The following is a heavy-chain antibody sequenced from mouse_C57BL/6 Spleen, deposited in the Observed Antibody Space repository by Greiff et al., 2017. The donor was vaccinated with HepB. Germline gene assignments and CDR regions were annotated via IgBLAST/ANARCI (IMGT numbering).Heavy chain of an antibody. V-gene: IGHV5-16*01. CDR2: INYDGSST. CDR1: GFTFSDYY. D-gene: IGHD1-1*01. CDR3: ARVSYGSSPPYFDY. Sequence: DVMLVESEGGLVQPGSSMKLSCTASGFTFSDYYMAWVRQVPEKGLEWVANINYDGSSTYYLDSLKSRFIISRDNAKNILYLQMSSLKSEDTATYYCARVSYGSSPPYFDYWGQGTTLTVSS. J-gene: IGHJ2*01.